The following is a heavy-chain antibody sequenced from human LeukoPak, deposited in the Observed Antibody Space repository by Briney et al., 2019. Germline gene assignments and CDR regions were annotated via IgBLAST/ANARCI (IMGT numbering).Heavy chain of an antibody. CDR3: ARGYFAY. CDR1: GYTFTGYY. V-gene: IGHV1-2*02. CDR2: INPNSGGT. J-gene: IGHJ4*02. Sequence: ASVKVSCKASGYTFTGYYMHWVRQAPGQGREWMGWINPNSGGTHDAQKFQGRVTMTGDTSISTAYMELSRLRSDDTAVYSCARGYFAYWGQGTLVTVSS.